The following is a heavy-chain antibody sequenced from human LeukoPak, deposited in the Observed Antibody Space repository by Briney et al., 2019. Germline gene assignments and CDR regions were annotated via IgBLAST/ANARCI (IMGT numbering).Heavy chain of an antibody. CDR3: ARLRYYYDSSGYPDY. V-gene: IGHV4-39*01. J-gene: IGHJ4*02. CDR2: IYYSGST. Sequence: SETLSLTCTVSGGSISSSSYYWGWIRQPPGKGLEWIGSIYYSGSTYYNPSLKRRVTISVDTSKNQSSLKLSSVTAADTAVYYCARLRYYYDSSGYPDYWGQGTLVTVSS. CDR1: GGSISSSSYY. D-gene: IGHD3-22*01.